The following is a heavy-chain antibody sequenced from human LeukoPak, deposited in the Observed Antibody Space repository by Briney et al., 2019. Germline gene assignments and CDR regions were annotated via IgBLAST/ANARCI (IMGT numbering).Heavy chain of an antibody. D-gene: IGHD3-10*01. J-gene: IGHJ4*02. CDR2: INTGGRST. V-gene: IGHV3-74*01. CDR1: GFTFSDYW. Sequence: GGSLRLSCAASGFTFSDYWMHWVRQAPGKGLMWVSRINTGGRSTSYVDSVKGRFTISRDNSRNTLFLQMNSLRPEDTAVYYCARVYGSEIDYWGQGTLVTVSS. CDR3: ARVYGSEIDY.